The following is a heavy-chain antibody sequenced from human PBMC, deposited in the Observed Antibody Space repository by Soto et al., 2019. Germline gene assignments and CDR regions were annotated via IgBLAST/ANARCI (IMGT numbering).Heavy chain of an antibody. Sequence: PRESLKISCKGSGYSFTSYWIGWVRQMPGKGLEWMGIIYPGDSDTRYSPSFQGQVTISADKSISTAYLQWSSLKASDTAMYYCARQGQRTYYYYGMDVWGQGTTVTVSS. CDR3: ARQGQRTYYYYGMDV. CDR2: IYPGDSDT. J-gene: IGHJ6*02. V-gene: IGHV5-51*01. CDR1: GYSFTSYW.